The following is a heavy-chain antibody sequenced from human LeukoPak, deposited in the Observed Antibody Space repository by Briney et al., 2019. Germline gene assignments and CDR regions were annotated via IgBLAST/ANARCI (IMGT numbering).Heavy chain of an antibody. CDR2: IYYSGST. Sequence: SETLSLTCTVSDGSVSSGSYYWSWIRQPPGKGLEWIGYIYYSGSTNYNPSLKSRVTISVDTSKNQFSLKLSSVTAADTAVYYCAREASWHWFDPWGQGTLVTVSS. V-gene: IGHV4-61*01. D-gene: IGHD2-2*01. CDR1: DGSVSSGSYY. J-gene: IGHJ5*02. CDR3: AREASWHWFDP.